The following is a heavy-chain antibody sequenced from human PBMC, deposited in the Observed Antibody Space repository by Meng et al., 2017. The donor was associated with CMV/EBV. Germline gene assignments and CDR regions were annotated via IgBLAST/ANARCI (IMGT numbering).Heavy chain of an antibody. J-gene: IGHJ6*02. V-gene: IGHV3-48*03. D-gene: IGHD3-3*01. Sequence: SLKIPCAASGFTFRSYEMNWVRQAPGKGLEWVSYISSSGSTLYYADSVKGRFTISRDNAKNSLYLQMNRLRAEDTAVYYCARERDYDFGSGYYGGFYGMDVWGQGTTVTVSS. CDR3: ARERDYDFGSGYYGGFYGMDV. CDR2: ISSSGSTL. CDR1: GFTFRSYE.